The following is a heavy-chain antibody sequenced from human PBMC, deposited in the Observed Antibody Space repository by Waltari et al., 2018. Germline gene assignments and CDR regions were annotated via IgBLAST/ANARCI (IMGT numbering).Heavy chain of an antibody. V-gene: IGHV3-48*01. CDR1: GFSFNDYN. Sequence: EVQLVESGGGLVQPGGSLRLSCAASGFSFNDYNMNWVRQAPGKGLEWVSYISGTSRSIYYADSVKGRFTTSRDNAKSSLYLQMDSLRAEDTAVYYCARDEVAVGTGIDYWGQGTLV. CDR3: ARDEVAVGTGIDY. D-gene: IGHD6-13*01. CDR2: ISGTSRSI. J-gene: IGHJ4*02.